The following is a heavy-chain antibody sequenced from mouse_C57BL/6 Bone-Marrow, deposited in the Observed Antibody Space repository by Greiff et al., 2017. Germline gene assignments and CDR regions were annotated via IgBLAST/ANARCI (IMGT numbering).Heavy chain of an antibody. J-gene: IGHJ2*01. V-gene: IGHV5-4*01. CDR3: ARDRGNYYGSSYYFDY. CDR2: ISDGGSYT. D-gene: IGHD1-1*01. Sequence: EVQLVESGGGLVKPGGSLTLSCAASGFTFSSYAMSWVRQTPEKRLEWVATISDGGSYTYYPDNVKGRFTISRDNAKNNLYLQMSHLKSEDTAMYYCARDRGNYYGSSYYFDYWGQGTTLTVSS. CDR1: GFTFSSYA.